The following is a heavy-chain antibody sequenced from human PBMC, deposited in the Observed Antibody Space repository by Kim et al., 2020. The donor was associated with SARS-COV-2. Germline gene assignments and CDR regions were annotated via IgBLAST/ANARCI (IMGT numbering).Heavy chain of an antibody. Sequence: DSVKGRFTISRDNYKNTLYVQMNSLRAEDTAVYYCAKVRLWFGDSCWFDPWGQGTLVTVSS. CDR3: AKVRLWFGDSCWFDP. D-gene: IGHD3-10*01. J-gene: IGHJ5*02. V-gene: IGHV3-23*01.